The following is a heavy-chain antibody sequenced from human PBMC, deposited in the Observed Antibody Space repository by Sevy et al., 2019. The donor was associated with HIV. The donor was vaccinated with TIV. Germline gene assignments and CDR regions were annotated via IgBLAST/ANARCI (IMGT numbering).Heavy chain of an antibody. J-gene: IGHJ6*02. V-gene: IGHV3-15*01. CDR1: GFTFSNAW. CDR2: IKSKTDGGTT. CDR3: TSSPGVTASFGGVLLSDHYYGMDV. Sequence: GGSLRLSCAASGFTFSNAWMSWVRQAPRKGLEWVSRIKSKTDGGTTDYAAPVKGRFTISRDDSKNTLYLQMNSLKTEDTAVYYCTSSPGVTASFGGVLLSDHYYGMDVWGQGTTVTVSS. D-gene: IGHD2-21*02.